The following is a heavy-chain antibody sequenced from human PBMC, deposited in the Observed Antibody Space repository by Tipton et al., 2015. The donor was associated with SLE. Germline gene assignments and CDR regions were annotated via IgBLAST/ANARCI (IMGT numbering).Heavy chain of an antibody. D-gene: IGHD3-22*01. CDR3: ARRTTRSSGYFGAFDI. CDR1: GGSISSSDYY. V-gene: IGHV4-39*01. CDR2: VYHTGSA. J-gene: IGHJ3*02. Sequence: TLSLTCSVSGGSISSSDYYWAWIRRPPGKGLEWIGNVYHTGSAYYNPSLQSRAIISVDTPKNQFSLKLSSVTATDTAVYYCARRTTRSSGYFGAFDIWGQGTMVTVSS.